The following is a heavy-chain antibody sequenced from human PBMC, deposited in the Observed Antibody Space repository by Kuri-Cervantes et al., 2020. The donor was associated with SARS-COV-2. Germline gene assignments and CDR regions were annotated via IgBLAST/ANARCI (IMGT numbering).Heavy chain of an antibody. V-gene: IGHV1-46*01. CDR3: ARPNYGGNSNGFSNWYFDL. CDR1: GYTFTSYY. J-gene: IGHJ2*01. Sequence: ASVKVSCKASGYTFTSYYMHWVRQAPGQGLEWMGIINPSGGSTSYAQKFQGRVTMTRDTSTSTAYMELSGLRSEDTAVYYCARPNYGGNSNGFSNWYFDLWGRGTLVTVSS. D-gene: IGHD4-23*01. CDR2: INPSGGST.